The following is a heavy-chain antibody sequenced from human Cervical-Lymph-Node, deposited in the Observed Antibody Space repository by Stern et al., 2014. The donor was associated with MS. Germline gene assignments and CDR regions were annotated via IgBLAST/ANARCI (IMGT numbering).Heavy chain of an antibody. CDR2: IIPIIGTA. CDR3: ALGGFGHYFEY. CDR1: GGTFSSSD. V-gene: IGHV1-69*01. J-gene: IGHJ4*02. Sequence: QVQLVQAGAEVKKPGSSVKVSCRASGGTFSSSDISWVRQAPGQGLEWMGGIIPIIGTANYAQKYQGRVPITADESTSTAYMELSRLRSEDTAIYYCALGGFGHYFEYWGQGTLVTVSS. D-gene: IGHD3-10*01.